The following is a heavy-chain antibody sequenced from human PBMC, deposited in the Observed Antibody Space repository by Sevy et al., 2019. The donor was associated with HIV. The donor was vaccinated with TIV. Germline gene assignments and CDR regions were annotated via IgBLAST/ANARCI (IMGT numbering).Heavy chain of an antibody. D-gene: IGHD2-15*01. CDR2: ISGSGGST. V-gene: IGHV3-23*01. Sequence: GGSLRLSCAASGFTFSSYAMSWVRQAPGKGLEWVSAISGSGGSTYYADSVKGRFTTSRDNSKNALYLQMNSLRAEDTAVYYCATLPSDHFYYYDYMDVWGKGTTVTVSS. CDR1: GFTFSSYA. J-gene: IGHJ6*03. CDR3: ATLPSDHFYYYDYMDV.